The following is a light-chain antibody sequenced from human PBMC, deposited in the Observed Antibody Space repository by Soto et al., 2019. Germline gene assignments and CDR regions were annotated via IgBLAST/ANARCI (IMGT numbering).Light chain of an antibody. CDR3: QQYCSSQWT. J-gene: IGKJ1*01. CDR2: GAT. CDR1: QFVSNNY. Sequence: DIQLTQSPGAVSSSPGERATLSCRSSQFVSNNYLAWYQQPPGQAPRLLIYGATKRATGIPDRFSGSGSETDCTLTISRLEPEDVAVYYCQQYCSSQWTLGQGTKVDIK. V-gene: IGKV3-20*01.